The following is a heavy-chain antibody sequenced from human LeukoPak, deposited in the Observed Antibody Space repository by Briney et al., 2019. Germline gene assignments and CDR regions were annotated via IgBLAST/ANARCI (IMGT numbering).Heavy chain of an antibody. CDR2: IYSGGCT. J-gene: IGHJ5*02. CDR3: ARRGSGSYYDNWFDP. D-gene: IGHD3-10*01. Sequence: GGSLRLSCAASGFTVSSNYMSWVRQAPGKGLEWVSVIYSGGCTYYADSVKGRFTISRDNSKNTLYLQMNSLRAEDTAVYYCARRGSGSYYDNWFDPWGQGTLVTVSS. V-gene: IGHV3-53*01. CDR1: GFTVSSNY.